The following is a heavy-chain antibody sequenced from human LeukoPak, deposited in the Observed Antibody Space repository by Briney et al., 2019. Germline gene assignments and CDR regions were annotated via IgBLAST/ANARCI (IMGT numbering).Heavy chain of an antibody. CDR3: ARDPRAYIFRHYNWFDP. J-gene: IGHJ5*02. D-gene: IGHD3-9*01. CDR2: INSDGSST. V-gene: IGHV3-74*01. Sequence: GGSLRLSCAASGFTFSSYWMHWVRQAPGKGLVWVSRINSDGSSTSYADSVKGRFTTSRDNAKNTLYLQMNSLRAEDTAVYYCARDPRAYIFRHYNWFDPWGQGTLVTVSS. CDR1: GFTFSSYW.